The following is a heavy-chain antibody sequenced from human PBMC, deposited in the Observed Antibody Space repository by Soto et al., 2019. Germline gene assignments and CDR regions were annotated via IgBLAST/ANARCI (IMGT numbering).Heavy chain of an antibody. J-gene: IGHJ4*02. CDR3: ASPSGVLGHGLDY. V-gene: IGHV3-66*01. Sequence: GGSLRLSCAASGFTVSSNYMSWVRQAPGKGLEWVSVIYSGGSTYYADSVKGRFTISRDNSKNTLYLQMNSLRAEDTAVYYCASPSGVLGHGLDYWGQGTLVTVSS. D-gene: IGHD7-27*01. CDR1: GFTVSSNY. CDR2: IYSGGST.